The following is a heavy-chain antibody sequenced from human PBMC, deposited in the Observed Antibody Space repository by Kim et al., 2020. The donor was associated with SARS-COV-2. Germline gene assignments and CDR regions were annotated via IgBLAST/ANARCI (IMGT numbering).Heavy chain of an antibody. CDR2: INHSGST. J-gene: IGHJ5*02. D-gene: IGHD3-9*01. Sequence: SETLSLTCAVYGLSFSGYYWSWIRQPPGKGLEWIGEINHSGSTNYNPSLKSRGTISVGTSKNQFSLKLSSGTAADTAVYYCARGRNTTRYYDILSGYYWGLAGSNWFDPWGQGTLVTVSS. V-gene: IGHV4-34*01. CDR3: ARGRNTTRYYDILSGYYWGLAGSNWFDP. CDR1: GLSFSGYY.